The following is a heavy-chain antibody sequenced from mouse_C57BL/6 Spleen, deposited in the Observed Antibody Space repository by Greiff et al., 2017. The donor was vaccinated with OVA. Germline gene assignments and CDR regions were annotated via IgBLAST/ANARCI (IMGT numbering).Heavy chain of an antibody. J-gene: IGHJ2*01. CDR3: ARRAPNYYGRSYEDYFDY. V-gene: IGHV1-85*01. CDR2: IYPRDGST. CDR1: GYTFTSYD. D-gene: IGHD1-1*01. Sequence: VHLVESGPELVKPGASVKLSCKASGYTFTSYDINWVKQRPGQGLEWIGWIYPRDGSTKYNEKFKGKATLTVDTSSSTAYMELHSLTSEDSAVYFCARRAPNYYGRSYEDYFDYWGQGTTLTVSS.